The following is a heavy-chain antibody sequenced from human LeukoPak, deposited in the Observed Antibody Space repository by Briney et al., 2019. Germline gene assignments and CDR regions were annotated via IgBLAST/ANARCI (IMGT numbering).Heavy chain of an antibody. V-gene: IGHV4-61*02. J-gene: IGHJ4*02. CDR2: IYTSGST. D-gene: IGHD2-2*01. CDR3: ASYCSSTSCYFDY. CDR1: GGSISSGSYY. Sequence: SGTLSLTCTVSGGSISSGSYYWSWIRQPAGKGLEWIGRIYTSGSTNYNPSLKSRVTISVDTSKNQFSLKLSSVTAADTAVYYCASYCSSTSCYFDYWGQGTLVTVSS.